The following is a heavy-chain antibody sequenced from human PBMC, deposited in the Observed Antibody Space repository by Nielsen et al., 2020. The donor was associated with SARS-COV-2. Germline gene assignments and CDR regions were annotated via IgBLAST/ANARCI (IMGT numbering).Heavy chain of an antibody. J-gene: IGHJ6*02. CDR1: GFTFSSYW. D-gene: IGHD3-10*01. V-gene: IGHV3-74*01. CDR2: INSDGSST. Sequence: GGSLRLSCAASGFTFSSYWMHWVRQAPGKGLVWVSRINSDGSSTSYADSVKGRFTISRDNDKNSLYLQMNSLRDEDTAVYYCTKFRVMDVWGQGTTVTVSS. CDR3: TKFRVMDV.